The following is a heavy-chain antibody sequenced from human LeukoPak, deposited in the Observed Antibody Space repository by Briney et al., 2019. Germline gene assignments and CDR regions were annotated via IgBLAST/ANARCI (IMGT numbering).Heavy chain of an antibody. D-gene: IGHD4-11*01. CDR2: IIPIFGTA. V-gene: IGHV1-69*05. Sequence: SVKVSCKASGGTFTSYAISWVRQAPGQGLEWMGGIIPIFGTANYAQKFQGRVTITTDESTSTAYMELSSLRSEDTAVYYCARSLVALTTDTPMDYWGQGTLVTVSS. CDR3: ARSLVALTTDTPMDY. J-gene: IGHJ4*02. CDR1: GGTFTSYA.